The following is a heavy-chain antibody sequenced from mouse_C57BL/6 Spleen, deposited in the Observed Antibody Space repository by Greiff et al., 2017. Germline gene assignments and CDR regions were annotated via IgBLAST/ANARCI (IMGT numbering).Heavy chain of an antibody. V-gene: IGHV1-18*01. Sequence: VQLKESGPELVKPGASVKIPCKASGYTFTDYNMDWVKQSHGKSLEWIGDINPNNGGTIYNQKFKGKATLTVDKSSSTAYMELRSLTSEDTAVYYCARERTVVAAYYAMDYWGQGTSVTVSS. CDR1: GYTFTDYN. CDR3: ARERTVVAAYYAMDY. J-gene: IGHJ4*01. D-gene: IGHD1-1*01. CDR2: INPNNGGT.